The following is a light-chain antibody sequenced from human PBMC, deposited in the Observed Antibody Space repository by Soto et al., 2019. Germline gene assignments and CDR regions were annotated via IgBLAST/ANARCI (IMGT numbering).Light chain of an antibody. CDR1: QSISNH. V-gene: IGKV1-39*01. CDR3: PQSYSSIT. J-gene: IGKJ5*01. CDR2: APS. Sequence: DIHITQSPCSLSGSVEDRLIITCRASQSISNHLNWYQQKPGKAPKLLTYAPSRLQRGVPSTFSGGGSGTDFTLPISSLQPEDFATYYCPQSYSSITFGQGTPLATK.